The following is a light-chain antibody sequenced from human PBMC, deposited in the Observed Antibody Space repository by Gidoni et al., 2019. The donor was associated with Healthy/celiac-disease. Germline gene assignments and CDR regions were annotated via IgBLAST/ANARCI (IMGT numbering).Light chain of an antibody. CDR3: QSYDSSLSGGVV. Sequence: QSVLTPPPSVSGAPGQRATIPCPGSSSNIGAGYDVHWYQQLPGTAPKLLIYGNSNRPSGVPDRFSGSKSGTSASLAITGLQAEDEADYYCQSYDSSLSGGVVFGGGTKLTVL. CDR1: SSNIGAGYD. V-gene: IGLV1-40*01. CDR2: GNS. J-gene: IGLJ2*01.